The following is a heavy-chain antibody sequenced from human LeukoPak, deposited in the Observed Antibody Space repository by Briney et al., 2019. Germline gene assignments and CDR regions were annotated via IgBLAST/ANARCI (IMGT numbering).Heavy chain of an antibody. CDR1: GGSFSTYY. CDR3: ATEGWAEGY. CDR2: INHSGRT. Sequence: PSGTLSLTCAVYGGSFSTYYWSWVRQPPGRGLEWIGEINHSGRTNYNPSLKSRVTISVDTSKNQFSLKLRSVTAEDTAVYYCATEGWAEGYWGQGTLVTVSS. D-gene: IGHD1-26*01. V-gene: IGHV4-34*01. J-gene: IGHJ4*02.